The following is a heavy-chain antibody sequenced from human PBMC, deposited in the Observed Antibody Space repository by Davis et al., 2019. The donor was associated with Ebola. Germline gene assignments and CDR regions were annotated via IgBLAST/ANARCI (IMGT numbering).Heavy chain of an antibody. V-gene: IGHV1-8*02. D-gene: IGHD1-26*01. Sequence: AASVKVSCKASGYTFTSYGISWVRQAPGQGLEWMGRINPNSGGTNYAQKFQGRVTMTRNTSISTAYMELSSLRSEDTAVYYCARGFLTWEDYWGQGTLVTVSS. CDR1: GYTFTSYG. J-gene: IGHJ4*02. CDR2: INPNSGGT. CDR3: ARGFLTWEDY.